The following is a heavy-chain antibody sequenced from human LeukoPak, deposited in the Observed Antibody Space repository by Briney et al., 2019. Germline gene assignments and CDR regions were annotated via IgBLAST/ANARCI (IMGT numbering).Heavy chain of an antibody. J-gene: IGHJ4*02. CDR1: GFTFSSHG. Sequence: GGSLRLSCGASGFTFSSHGMSWGREAPGKGLEWVSAISGNGGSTYYADSVKGRFTISRDNSKNTLYLQMNSLRAEDTAVYYCAKDSLYYGSGKYPGYWGQGTLVTVSS. CDR2: ISGNGGST. V-gene: IGHV3-23*01. CDR3: AKDSLYYGSGKYPGY. D-gene: IGHD3-10*01.